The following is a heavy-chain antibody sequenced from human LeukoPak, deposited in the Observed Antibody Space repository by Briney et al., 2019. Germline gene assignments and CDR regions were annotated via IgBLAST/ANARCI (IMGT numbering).Heavy chain of an antibody. Sequence: GASVTVSCMASGYTFTSYGISWVRQAPGQGLECMGWISAYNSNTNYAQKLQGRVTMTTDTSTSTAYMELRSLRSDDTAVYYCARADGVLFGPNWFDPWGQGTLVTVSS. J-gene: IGHJ5*02. D-gene: IGHD3-3*01. CDR3: ARADGVLFGPNWFDP. V-gene: IGHV1-18*01. CDR2: ISAYNSNT. CDR1: GYTFTSYG.